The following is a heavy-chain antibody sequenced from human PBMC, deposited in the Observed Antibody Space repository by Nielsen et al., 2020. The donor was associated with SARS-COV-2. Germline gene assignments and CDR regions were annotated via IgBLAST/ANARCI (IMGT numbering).Heavy chain of an antibody. CDR3: ARETFEYTSSFYDY. V-gene: IGHV3-30*04. CDR1: GFTLSRYA. CDR2: ISYDGSNK. Sequence: GESLKISCAASGFTLSRYAMHWVRQAPGKGLEWVAIISYDGSNKYADSVKGRFTISRDNSKNTLYLQMNSLREDDTAVYYCARETFEYTSSFYDYWGQGTLVTVSS. D-gene: IGHD6-6*01. J-gene: IGHJ4*02.